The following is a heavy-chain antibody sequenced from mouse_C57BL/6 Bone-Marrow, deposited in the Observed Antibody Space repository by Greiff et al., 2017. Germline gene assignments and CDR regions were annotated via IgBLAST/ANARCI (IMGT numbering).Heavy chain of an antibody. V-gene: IGHV5-12*01. CDR2: ISNGGGST. CDR1: GFTFSDYY. J-gene: IGHJ1*03. Sequence: EVKLEESGGGLVQPGGSLKLSCAASGFTFSDYYMYWVRQTPEKRLEWVAYISNGGGSTYYPDTVKGRFTISRDNAKNTLYLQMSRLKSEDTAMYYCARHAYYGSSHGGYFDVWGTGTTVTVSS. D-gene: IGHD1-1*01. CDR3: ARHAYYGSSHGGYFDV.